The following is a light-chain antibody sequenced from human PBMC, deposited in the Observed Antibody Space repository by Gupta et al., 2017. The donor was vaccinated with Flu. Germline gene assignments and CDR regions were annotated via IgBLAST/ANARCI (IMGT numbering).Light chain of an antibody. Sequence: DIQMTSSPSTLSASVGDRVTITCRASQNINSWLAGYQQKPGKAPKLLIYKASNLQSGVPSRFSGGESGTEFTLTINCLQPDDFATYYCQQYSSYSLYTFGQGTKVEMK. CDR2: KAS. CDR1: QNINSW. V-gene: IGKV1-5*03. CDR3: QQYSSYSLYT. J-gene: IGKJ2*01.